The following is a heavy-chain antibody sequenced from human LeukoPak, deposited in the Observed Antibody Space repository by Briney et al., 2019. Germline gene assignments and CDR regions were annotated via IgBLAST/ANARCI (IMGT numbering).Heavy chain of an antibody. D-gene: IGHD3-22*01. V-gene: IGHV3-23*01. J-gene: IGHJ5*02. CDR3: AKDRYYDNSGSYYESGS. Sequence: GGSLRLSCAASRFTFSSYAMSWVRQAPGKGLEWVSVISGSGGSTYYADSVKGRFTISRDNSKNTLYLQMNSLRAEDTAVYYCAKDRYYDNSGSYYESGSWGQGTLVTVSS. CDR2: ISGSGGST. CDR1: RFTFSSYA.